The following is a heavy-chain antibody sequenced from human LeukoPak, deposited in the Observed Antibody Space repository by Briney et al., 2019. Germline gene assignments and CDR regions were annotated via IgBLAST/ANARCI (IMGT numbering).Heavy chain of an antibody. CDR1: GFTFSSYG. J-gene: IGHJ6*04. D-gene: IGHD3-3*01. V-gene: IGHV3-30*03. Sequence: GGSLRLSCAASGFTFSSYGMHWVRQAPGKGLEWVAVISYDGSNKYYADSVKGRFTISRDNSKNTLYLQMNSLRAEDTAVYYCARDWARSGYPDVWGKGTTVTVSS. CDR2: ISYDGSNK. CDR3: ARDWARSGYPDV.